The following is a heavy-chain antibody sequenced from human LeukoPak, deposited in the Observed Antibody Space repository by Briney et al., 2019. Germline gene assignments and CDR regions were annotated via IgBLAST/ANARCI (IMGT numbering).Heavy chain of an antibody. CDR1: GFTFSDYY. Sequence: GGSLRLSCAASGFTFSDYYMTWIRQAPGKGLEWVSYISSSGSTIYHADSVKGRFTISRDNAKNSLSLQMSSLRAEDTAVYYCARRRSNGCDYWGQGTLVTVSS. V-gene: IGHV3-11*01. CDR3: ARRRSNGCDY. J-gene: IGHJ4*02. D-gene: IGHD6-19*01. CDR2: ISSSGSTI.